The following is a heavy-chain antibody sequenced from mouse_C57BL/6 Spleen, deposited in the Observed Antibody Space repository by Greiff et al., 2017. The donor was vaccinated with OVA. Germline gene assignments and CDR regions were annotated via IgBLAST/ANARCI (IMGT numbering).Heavy chain of an antibody. CDR3: ARSGVRRWYFDV. D-gene: IGHD2-14*01. CDR1: GYTFTSYW. V-gene: IGHV1-53*01. Sequence: QVQLQQSGTELVKPGASVKLSCKASGYTFTSYWMHWVKQRPGQGLEWIGNINPSNGGTNYNEKFKSKATLTVDKSSSTAYMQLSSLTSEDSAVYYCARSGVRRWYFDVWGTGTTVTVSS. J-gene: IGHJ1*03. CDR2: INPSNGGT.